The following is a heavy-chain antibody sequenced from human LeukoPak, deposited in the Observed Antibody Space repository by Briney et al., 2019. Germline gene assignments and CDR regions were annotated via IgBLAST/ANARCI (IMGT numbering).Heavy chain of an antibody. Sequence: GAPRLSCAASGFPFNNYGMHWVRQAPGKGLEWVAFIRYDGSNKYYAESVKGRFTISKDDSKNTLYLQMKSLRAEDTAVYYCAKPMTTVTPFDYWGQGTLVTVSS. CDR1: GFPFNNYG. D-gene: IGHD4-17*01. CDR2: IRYDGSNK. J-gene: IGHJ4*02. CDR3: AKPMTTVTPFDY. V-gene: IGHV3-30*02.